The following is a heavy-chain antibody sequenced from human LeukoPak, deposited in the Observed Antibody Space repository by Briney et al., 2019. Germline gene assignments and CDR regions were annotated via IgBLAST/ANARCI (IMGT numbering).Heavy chain of an antibody. CDR1: GYTFTGYY. D-gene: IGHD6-19*01. V-gene: IGHV1-2*02. J-gene: IGHJ4*02. Sequence: GASVKVSCKASGYTFTGYYMHWVRQAPGQGLEWMGWINPNSGGTNYAQKFQGRVTMTRDTSISTAYMELSRLRSDDTAVYYCARASISHRVPFTGIAVAGTQGFDYWGQGTLVTVSS. CDR2: INPNSGGT. CDR3: ARASISHRVPFTGIAVAGTQGFDY.